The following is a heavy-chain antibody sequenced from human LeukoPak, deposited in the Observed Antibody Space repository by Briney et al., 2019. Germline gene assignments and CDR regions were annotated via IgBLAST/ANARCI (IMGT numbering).Heavy chain of an antibody. CDR1: GGSFSGYY. CDR2: INHSGST. Sequence: PSETLSLTCAVYGGSFSGYYWSWIRQPPGKGLEWIGEINHSGSTNYNPSLKSRVTISVDTSKNQFSLKLSSGTAADTAVYYCARFYSYGFARWFDPWGQGTLVTVSS. D-gene: IGHD5-18*01. V-gene: IGHV4-34*01. CDR3: ARFYSYGFARWFDP. J-gene: IGHJ5*02.